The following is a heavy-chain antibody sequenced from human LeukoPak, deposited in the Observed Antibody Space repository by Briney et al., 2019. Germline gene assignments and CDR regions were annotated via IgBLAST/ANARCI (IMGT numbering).Heavy chain of an antibody. V-gene: IGHV4-34*01. CDR2: INHSGST. CDR3: ARRGRLQQLPRKAGNWFDP. J-gene: IGHJ5*02. D-gene: IGHD6-13*01. Sequence: SETLSLTCAVYGGSFSGYYWSWIRQPPGKGLEWIGEINHSGSTNYNPSLKSRVTISVDTSENQFSLKLSSVTAADTAVYYCARRGRLQQLPRKAGNWFDPWGQGTLVTVSS. CDR1: GGSFSGYY.